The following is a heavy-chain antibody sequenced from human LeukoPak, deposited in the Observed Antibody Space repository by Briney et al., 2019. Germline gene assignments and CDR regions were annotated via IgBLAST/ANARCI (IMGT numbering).Heavy chain of an antibody. V-gene: IGHV3-30*18. CDR1: GFTFSSYV. CDR2: ISYAGNNE. CDR3: AKVESSGWYSIDY. J-gene: IGHJ4*02. Sequence: GGSLRLSRAASGFTFSSYVMHWVRQAPGKGLEWVAVISYAGNNEYYADSVKGRFTISRDNSKNTLYLQMNSLRAEDTAVYYCAKVESSGWYSIDYWGQGTLVTVSS. D-gene: IGHD6-19*01.